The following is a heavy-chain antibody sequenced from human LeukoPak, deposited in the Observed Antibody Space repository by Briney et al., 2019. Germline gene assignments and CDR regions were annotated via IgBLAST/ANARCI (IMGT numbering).Heavy chain of an antibody. Sequence: SETLSLTCTVSGGSISSYYWSWIRQPPGKGLEWIGHIYYSGSTNYNPSLKSRVTISVDTSKNQFSLKLSSVTAADTAVYYCARIMGIAVAGPTGRYMDVWGKGTTVTVSS. V-gene: IGHV4-59*01. D-gene: IGHD6-19*01. CDR3: ARIMGIAVAGPTGRYMDV. CDR2: IYYSGST. J-gene: IGHJ6*03. CDR1: GGSISSYY.